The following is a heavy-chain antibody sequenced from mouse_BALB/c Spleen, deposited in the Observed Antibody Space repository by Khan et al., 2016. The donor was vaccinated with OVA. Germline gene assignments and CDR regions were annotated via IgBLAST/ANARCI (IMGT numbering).Heavy chain of an antibody. V-gene: IGHV1-4*01. CDR3: VRDGPYYRNDGWFAY. J-gene: IGHJ3*01. CDR1: GYTFTSYT. D-gene: IGHD2-14*01. CDR2: INPNNGYT. Sequence: QVQLQQSGAELARPGASVKMSCKASGYTFTSYTIHWIKLRPGQGLEWIGYINPNNGYTNYNQKFKDKATLTADKSSTTAYMQLSSLTSDDSTVYKCVRDGPYYRNDGWFAYGGKGTLVKVSA.